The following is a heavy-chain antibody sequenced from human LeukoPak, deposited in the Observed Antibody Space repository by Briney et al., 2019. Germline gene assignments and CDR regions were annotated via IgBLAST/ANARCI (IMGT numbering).Heavy chain of an antibody. D-gene: IGHD3-9*01. CDR3: ARQFYDIWTGLENAFDM. V-gene: IGHV5-51*01. J-gene: IGHJ3*02. CDR1: GYSFTSYW. Sequence: GASLKISCRGSGYSFTSYWDGWVRRMPGKGLEWMGIIYPGNSDTRYSPSFQGQVTISADKSISTAYLQWSSLKASDTAMYYCARQFYDIWTGLENAFDMWGQGTMVTVSS. CDR2: IYPGNSDT.